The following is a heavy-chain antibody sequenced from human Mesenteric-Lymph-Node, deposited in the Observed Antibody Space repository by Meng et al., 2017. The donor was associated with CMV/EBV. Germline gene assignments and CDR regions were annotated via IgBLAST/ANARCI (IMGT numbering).Heavy chain of an antibody. Sequence: SETLSLTCTVSGGSISSSSYYWAWIRQPPGKGLEWIAEIHHSGNTNYNPSLKSRVTISLDKSKNRFSLELTSVTAADTAIYYCAGDDFLRGKISWGQGTLVTVSS. V-gene: IGHV4-39*07. D-gene: IGHD3-3*01. J-gene: IGHJ5*02. CDR3: AGDDFLRGKIS. CDR1: GGSISSSSYY. CDR2: IHHSGNT.